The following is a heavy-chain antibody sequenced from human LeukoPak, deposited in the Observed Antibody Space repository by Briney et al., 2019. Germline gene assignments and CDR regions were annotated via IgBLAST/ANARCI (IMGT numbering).Heavy chain of an antibody. CDR2: ISDSGGST. Sequence: GGSLRLSCAASGFTFSSYAMSWVRQAPGKGLEWVSAISDSGGSTYYADSVKGRFTISRDNSKNTLYLQMNSLRAEDTAVYYCAKDLGASYGDSTYYYYYGMDVWGQGTTVTVSS. D-gene: IGHD4-17*01. CDR3: AKDLGASYGDSTYYYYYGMDV. V-gene: IGHV3-23*01. CDR1: GFTFSSYA. J-gene: IGHJ6*02.